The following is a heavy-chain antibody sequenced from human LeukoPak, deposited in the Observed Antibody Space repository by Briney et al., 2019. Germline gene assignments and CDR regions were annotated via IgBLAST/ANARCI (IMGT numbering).Heavy chain of an antibody. CDR3: ARGVGGVVMLYYYYMDV. CDR2: IYTSGST. D-gene: IGHD3-3*01. V-gene: IGHV4-4*08. CDR1: GGSISNYY. Sequence: SETLSLNCSVSGGSISNYYWSWIRQPPGKGLEWIGRIYTSGSTNYNPSLKSRVTISVDTSKNQFSLKLSSVTAADTAVYYCARGVGGVVMLYYYYMDVWGKGTTVTVSS. J-gene: IGHJ6*03.